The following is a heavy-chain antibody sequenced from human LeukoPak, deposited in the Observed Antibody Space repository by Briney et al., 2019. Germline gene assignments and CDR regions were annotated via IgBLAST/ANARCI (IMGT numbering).Heavy chain of an antibody. D-gene: IGHD2-21*01. CDR2: IYHRGST. J-gene: IGHJ6*03. V-gene: IGHV4-38-2*01. CDR3: ARHLLWNYYIDV. CDR1: GYSISSGYY. Sequence: SETLSLTCAVSGYSISSGYYWGWIRQPPGKGREWIGSIYHRGSTYYNPSLKSRVTISVDTSKSPCSLKLSSVTAADTAVYYCARHLLWNYYIDVWGKGTTVTVSS.